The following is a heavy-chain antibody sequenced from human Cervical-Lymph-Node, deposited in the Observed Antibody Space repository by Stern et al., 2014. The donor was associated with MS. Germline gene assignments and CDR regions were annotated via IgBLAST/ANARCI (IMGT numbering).Heavy chain of an antibody. D-gene: IGHD3-10*01. CDR2: ISSSSSTI. CDR1: GFTFSSYS. J-gene: IGHJ4*02. CDR3: ASSSMVRGVPFDY. Sequence: EVHLVESGGGLVQPGGSLRLSCAASGFTFSSYSMNWVRQAPGKGLEWVSYISSSSSTIYYADSVKGRFTISRDNAKNSLYLQMNSLRDEDTAVYYCASSSMVRGVPFDYWGQGTLVTVSS. V-gene: IGHV3-48*02.